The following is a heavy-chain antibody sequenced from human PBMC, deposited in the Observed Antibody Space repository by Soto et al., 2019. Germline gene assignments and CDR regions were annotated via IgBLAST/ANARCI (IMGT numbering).Heavy chain of an antibody. CDR2: LSGNGGSS. V-gene: IGHV3-23*01. J-gene: IGHJ1*01. D-gene: IGHD1-26*01. CDR3: AQVRGIVGATGFFEH. Sequence: EVHLLESGGGLVQPGGSLRLSCAASGFTFRNYAMTWVRQAPGKGLEWVSGLSGNGGSSYYADSVKGRFTISRDNSDNTLYLQMSSLRAEDKAIYYCAQVRGIVGATGFFEHWGQGPLVTVSS. CDR1: GFTFRNYA.